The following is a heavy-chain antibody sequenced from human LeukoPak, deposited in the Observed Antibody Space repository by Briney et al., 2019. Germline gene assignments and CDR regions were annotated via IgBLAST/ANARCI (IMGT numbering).Heavy chain of an antibody. CDR3: ARGPIAVATYYYYYMDV. V-gene: IGHV3-21*01. CDR1: GFTFSGYN. D-gene: IGHD6-19*01. J-gene: IGHJ6*03. Sequence: GGSLRLSCAASGFTFSGYNMNWVRQAPGKGLEWVSSISSSRSYIYYADSVRGRFTISRDNAENSLYLQMNSLRAEDTAVYYCARGPIAVATYYYYYMDVWGKGTTVTISS. CDR2: ISSSRSYI.